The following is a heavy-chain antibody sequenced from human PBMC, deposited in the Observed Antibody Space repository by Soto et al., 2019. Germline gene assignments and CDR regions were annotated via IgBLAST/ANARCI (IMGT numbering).Heavy chain of an antibody. CDR2: VSGSGNSA. CDR3: TKDFSSGHTYSSYLYYYYGMDV. D-gene: IGHD5-12*01. J-gene: IGHJ6*02. V-gene: IGHV3-23*01. Sequence: GGSLRLSCTASGFTFDNYGMHWVRQAPGKGLEWVSVVSGSGNSADYADSVKGRFTISRDNSKNTLYLQMNSLRAEDTTVYYCTKDFSSGHTYSSYLYYYYGMDVWGQGTTVTVSS. CDR1: GFTFDNYG.